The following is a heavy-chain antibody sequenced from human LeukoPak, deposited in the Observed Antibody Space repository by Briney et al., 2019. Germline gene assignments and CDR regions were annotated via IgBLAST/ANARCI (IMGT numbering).Heavy chain of an antibody. Sequence: ASVKVSCKASGGTFSNYAISWVRQAPGQGLEWMGGIIPISGTANYAQKFQDRVTITADESTSTAYMELSSLRSGDTAVYYCARGVGYDPLEWFDPWGQGTLVTVSS. CDR3: ARGVGYDPLEWFDP. D-gene: IGHD5-12*01. CDR1: GGTFSNYA. J-gene: IGHJ5*02. V-gene: IGHV1-69*13. CDR2: IIPISGTA.